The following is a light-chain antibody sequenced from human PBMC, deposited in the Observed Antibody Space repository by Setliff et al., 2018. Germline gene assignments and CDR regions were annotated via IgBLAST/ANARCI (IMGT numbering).Light chain of an antibody. V-gene: IGLV1-44*01. CDR3: SAWDDNLNGPV. Sequence: QSVLTQPPSASGTPGQRVTISCSGSSSDIGSNAVHWYQHLPGTAPKLLIYNYNQRPSGVPDRFSGSNSGTSASLAISGLQSEDEADYFCSAWDDNLNGPVLGGGTK. CDR2: NYN. CDR1: SSDIGSNA. J-gene: IGLJ3*02.